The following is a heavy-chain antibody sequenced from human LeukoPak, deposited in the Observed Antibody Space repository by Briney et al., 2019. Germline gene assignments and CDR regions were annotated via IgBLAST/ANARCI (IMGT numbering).Heavy chain of an antibody. CDR2: IYYSGST. V-gene: IGHV4-39*07. CDR1: GGSISSSSYY. D-gene: IGHD3-22*01. J-gene: IGHJ4*02. Sequence: SETLSLTCTVSGGSISSSSYYWGWIRQPPGKGLEWIGSIYYSGSTYYNPSLKSRVTISVDTSKNQFSLKLSSATAADTAVYYCARGGSSGYLTAAGVDYWGQGTLVTVSS. CDR3: ARGGSSGYLTAAGVDY.